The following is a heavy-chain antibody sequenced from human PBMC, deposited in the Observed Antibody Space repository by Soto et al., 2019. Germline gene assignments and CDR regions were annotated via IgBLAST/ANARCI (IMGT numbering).Heavy chain of an antibody. J-gene: IGHJ6*03. V-gene: IGHV4-59*01. Sequence: SETLSLTCTVSGGSISSYYWSWIRQPPGKGLEWIGYIYYSGSTNYNPSLKSRVTISVDTSKNQFSLKLSSVTAADTAVYYCARGNSGSYYNGWYYYYYMDVWGKGTTVTVSS. CDR1: GGSISSYY. D-gene: IGHD3-10*01. CDR3: ARGNSGSYYNGWYYYYYMDV. CDR2: IYYSGST.